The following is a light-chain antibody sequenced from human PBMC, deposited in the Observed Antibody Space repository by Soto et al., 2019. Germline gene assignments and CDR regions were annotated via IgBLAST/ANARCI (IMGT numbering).Light chain of an antibody. Sequence: EIVLTQSPGTLSLSPGERASLSCRASQSIANSLAWYQQKPGQAPRLLIFGASNRATGIPDRFSGSGSGTDFPLTFSRLEPEDFAVYHCQQYGGSPRTFGQGTKVERK. CDR2: GAS. J-gene: IGKJ1*01. CDR1: QSIANS. V-gene: IGKV3-20*01. CDR3: QQYGGSPRT.